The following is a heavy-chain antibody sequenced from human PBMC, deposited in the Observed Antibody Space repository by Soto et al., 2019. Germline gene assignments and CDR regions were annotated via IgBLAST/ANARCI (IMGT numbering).Heavy chain of an antibody. CDR2: IRKDGSQE. V-gene: IGHV3-7*05. J-gene: IGHJ3*02. D-gene: IGHD3-16*01. Sequence: DVQLTESGGGLVQPGGSLRLSCGASGFSFGSDWMAWVRQAPGKGLEWVANIRKDGSQEHYADSVRGRFSVSSDTAKDAVYMQMNSRSLEDKDVYYCARDANYRDDSAYYDVFDIWGQGTMVTVSS. CDR3: ARDANYRDDSAYYDVFDI. CDR1: GFSFGSDW.